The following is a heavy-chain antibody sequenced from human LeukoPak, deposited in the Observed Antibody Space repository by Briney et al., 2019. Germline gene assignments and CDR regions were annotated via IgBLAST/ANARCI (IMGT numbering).Heavy chain of an antibody. CDR2: INHSGST. CDR1: GGSFSGYY. CDR3: VRGKYYYDSSGRNGDY. D-gene: IGHD3-22*01. V-gene: IGHV4-34*01. J-gene: IGHJ4*02. Sequence: SETLSLTCAVYGGSFSGYYWSWIRQPPGKGLEWIGEINHSGSTNYNPSLKSRVTISVDTSKNQFSLKLSSVTAADTAVYYCVRGKYYYDSSGRNGDYWGQGTLVTVSS.